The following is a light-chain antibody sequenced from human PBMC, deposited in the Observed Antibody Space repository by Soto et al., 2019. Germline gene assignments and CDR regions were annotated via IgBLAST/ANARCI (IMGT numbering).Light chain of an antibody. CDR3: QQYGSSPPWT. J-gene: IGKJ1*01. CDR2: GAS. V-gene: IGKV3-20*01. Sequence: EIVLTQSPGTLSLSPGERATLSCRASQSVSSSYLAWYQQKPGQAPRLLIYGASSRATGIPDRFSGSGSGTDFTLTIIRLEPEDFAVYYCQQYGSSPPWTCGRGTKVEIK. CDR1: QSVSSSY.